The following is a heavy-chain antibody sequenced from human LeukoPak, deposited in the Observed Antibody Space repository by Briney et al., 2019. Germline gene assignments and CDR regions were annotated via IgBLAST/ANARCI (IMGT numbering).Heavy chain of an antibody. CDR1: GGSISSYY. Sequence: SETLSLTCTVSGGSISSYYWSWIRQPAGKGLEWIGRIYTSGSTNYNPSLKSRVTISIDTSKNQFSLKLTSVTAADTAIYYCARQYSTNWYDDRGWFDPWGQGTLVIVSP. D-gene: IGHD6-13*01. J-gene: IGHJ5*02. CDR3: ARQYSTNWYDDRGWFDP. V-gene: IGHV4-4*07. CDR2: IYTSGST.